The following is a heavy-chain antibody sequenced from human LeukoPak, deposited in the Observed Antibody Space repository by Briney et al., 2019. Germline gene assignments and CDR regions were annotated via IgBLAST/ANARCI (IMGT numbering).Heavy chain of an antibody. D-gene: IGHD5-24*01. V-gene: IGHV4-31*03. CDR1: GGSISSGGYY. CDR2: IYYSGST. J-gene: IGHJ1*01. CDR3: ANSSGGREQRYFQH. Sequence: SETLSLTCTVSGGSISSGGYYWSWIRQHPGKGLEWIGYIYYSGSTYYNPSLKSRVTISVDTSKNQFSLKLSSVTAADTAVYYCANSSGGREQRYFQHWGQGTLVTVSS.